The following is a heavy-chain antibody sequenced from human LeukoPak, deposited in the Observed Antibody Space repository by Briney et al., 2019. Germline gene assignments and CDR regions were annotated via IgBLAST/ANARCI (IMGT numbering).Heavy chain of an antibody. J-gene: IGHJ5*02. CDR1: GYTFTGYY. CDR2: INPNSGGT. CDR3: ARDQVWFDP. V-gene: IGHV1-2*02. Sequence: ASVKVSCKASGYTFTGYYIHWVRQAPGPGLEWMGWINPNSGGTNYAKTFQGRVTMTRDTSISTAYMELSRLRSDDTAVYYCARDQVWFDPWGQGTLVTVSS.